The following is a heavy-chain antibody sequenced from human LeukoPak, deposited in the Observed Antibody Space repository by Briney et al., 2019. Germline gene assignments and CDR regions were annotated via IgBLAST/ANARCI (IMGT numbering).Heavy chain of an antibody. CDR1: GFTFRNYN. J-gene: IGHJ6*03. CDR2: INSSSGYI. D-gene: IGHD3-10*01. V-gene: IGHV3-21*01. Sequence: GGSLRLSCAASGFTFRNYNMNWVRQAPGKGLEWVSSINSSSGYIYYADSVKGRITISRDNAKNSLYLQMNSLRAEDTAVYYCARDATMVPLYYYYYMDVWGKGTTVTVSS. CDR3: ARDATMVPLYYYYYMDV.